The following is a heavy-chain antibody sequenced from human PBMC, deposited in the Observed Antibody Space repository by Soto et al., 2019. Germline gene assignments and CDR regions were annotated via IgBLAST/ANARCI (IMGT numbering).Heavy chain of an antibody. CDR3: GRTGPMPTVIRDS. J-gene: IGHJ5*01. CDR1: GRSITSGD. D-gene: IGHD4-4*01. V-gene: IGHV4-59*08. Sequence: SPTLSLTCPFSGRSITSGDWSWIRQPLWKELEWIGYIYYSGSTNYNPSLKSRVTISVDTSKNQFSLKLSSVTAADTALYYGGRTGPMPTVIRDSWGPGTLVTVS. CDR2: IYYSGST.